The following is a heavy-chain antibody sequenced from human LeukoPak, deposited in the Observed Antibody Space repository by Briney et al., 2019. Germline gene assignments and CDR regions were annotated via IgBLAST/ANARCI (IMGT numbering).Heavy chain of an antibody. V-gene: IGHV1-24*01. CDR2: FDPEDGET. D-gene: IGHD6-19*01. Sequence: ASVKVSCKVSGYTLTELSMLWVRQAPGKGLEWMGGFDPEDGETIYAQKFQGRVTMTEDTSTDTAYMELRSLRSDDTAVYYCARGSGWTRGRAFDIWGQGTMVTVSS. J-gene: IGHJ3*02. CDR1: GYTLTELS. CDR3: ARGSGWTRGRAFDI.